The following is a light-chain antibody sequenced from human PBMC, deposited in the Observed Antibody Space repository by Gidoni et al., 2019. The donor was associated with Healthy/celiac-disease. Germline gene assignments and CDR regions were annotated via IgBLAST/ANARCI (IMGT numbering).Light chain of an antibody. J-gene: IGLJ2*01. Sequence: QSVLTQPPSASGTPGQRVTISCAGSSSNIGSNYVYWYQQLPGTAPKLLIYRNNQRPSGVPDRFSGSKSGISASLAISGLRSEDDADYYCAAWDDSLSGRDVVFGGGTKLTVL. CDR1: SSNIGSNY. V-gene: IGLV1-47*01. CDR2: RNN. CDR3: AAWDDSLSGRDVV.